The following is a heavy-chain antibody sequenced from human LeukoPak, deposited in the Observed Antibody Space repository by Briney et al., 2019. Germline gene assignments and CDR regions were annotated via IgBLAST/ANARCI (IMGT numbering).Heavy chain of an antibody. Sequence: SGPALVKPTQTLTLTSTFSGFSLNASGMCVSWIRQPPGKALEWLARIDWDDDTYYSTSLNTRLTISKDTSKNRVVLTMTNMDPVDTATYYCARMNRGNYFDYWGQGTLVTVSS. D-gene: IGHD7-27*01. J-gene: IGHJ4*02. V-gene: IGHV2-70*11. CDR1: GFSLNASGMC. CDR2: IDWDDDT. CDR3: ARMNRGNYFDY.